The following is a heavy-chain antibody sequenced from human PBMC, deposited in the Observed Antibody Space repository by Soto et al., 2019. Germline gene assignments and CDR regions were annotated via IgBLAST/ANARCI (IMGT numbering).Heavy chain of an antibody. J-gene: IGHJ6*02. CDR1: GFTFSDYY. Sequence: QVQLVESGGGLVKPGGSLRLSCAASGFTFSDYYMSWIRQAPGKGLEWVSYIRSSGSTIYYADSVKGRFTISRDNAKNSLYLQMNSLRAEDTAVYYCAREGGAYCGGDCAMWNYGMDVWGQGTTVTVSS. D-gene: IGHD2-21*02. CDR2: IRSSGSTI. CDR3: AREGGAYCGGDCAMWNYGMDV. V-gene: IGHV3-11*01.